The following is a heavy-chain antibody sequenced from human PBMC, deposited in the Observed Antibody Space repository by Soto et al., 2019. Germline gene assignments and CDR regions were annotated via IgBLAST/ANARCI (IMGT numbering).Heavy chain of an antibody. J-gene: IGHJ4*02. V-gene: IGHV2-5*02. CDR2: IYWDDDK. Sequence: QITLKESGPTLVKPTQTLTLTYTFSGFSLSTSGVGVGWIRQPPGKALEWLALIYWDDDKRYSPSLKSRLTITKDTSKNQVVLTMTNMDPVDTATYYCAHISPFTRYDYIWGSYRGHHFDYWGQGTLVTVSS. CDR3: AHISPFTRYDYIWGSYRGHHFDY. CDR1: GFSLSTSGVG. D-gene: IGHD3-16*02.